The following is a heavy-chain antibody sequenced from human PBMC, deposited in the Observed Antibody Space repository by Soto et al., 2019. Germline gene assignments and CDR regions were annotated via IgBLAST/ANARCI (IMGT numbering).Heavy chain of an antibody. V-gene: IGHV3-23*01. Sequence: EVRLLDSGGGLVQRGGSLRLSCEASGFAFHTYAMSWVRQVPGKGLEWVSAINSGGDKSYYAASVEGRFTISRDNSKNLLFLQMNSLRADDTAVYYCTQGGLWQQSIKNWGQGTLVTVSS. CDR3: TQGGLWQQSIKN. CDR1: GFAFHTYA. CDR2: INSGGDKS. J-gene: IGHJ4*02.